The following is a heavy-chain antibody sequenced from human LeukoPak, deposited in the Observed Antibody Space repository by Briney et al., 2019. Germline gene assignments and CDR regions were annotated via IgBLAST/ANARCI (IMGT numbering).Heavy chain of an antibody. CDR3: ERDQTVAD. Sequence: GGSLRLSCAASGFTFSSYSMNWVRQAPGKGLEWVSSISSSSSYIYYADSVKGRFTISRDNAKDSLYLQLNSLRAEDTDVYYCERDQTVADWGQGTLVTVSS. J-gene: IGHJ4*02. D-gene: IGHD2-15*01. CDR2: ISSSSSYI. CDR1: GFTFSSYS. V-gene: IGHV3-21*01.